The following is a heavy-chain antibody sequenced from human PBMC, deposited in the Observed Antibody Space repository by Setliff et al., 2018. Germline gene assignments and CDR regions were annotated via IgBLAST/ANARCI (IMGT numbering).Heavy chain of an antibody. J-gene: IGHJ5*02. CDR1: GYSFSTCW. CDR3: ARHPYYYGSGTYLDNNNRGFDP. Sequence: PGESLKISCKGSGYSFSTCWIGWVRQMPGKGLEWMGIIYPGDSITRYSPSFQGQVTISVDKSINTAYLQWSSLRASDTAIYYCARHPYYYGSGTYLDNNNRGFDPWGQGTLVTVSS. CDR2: IYPGDSIT. D-gene: IGHD3-10*01. V-gene: IGHV5-51*01.